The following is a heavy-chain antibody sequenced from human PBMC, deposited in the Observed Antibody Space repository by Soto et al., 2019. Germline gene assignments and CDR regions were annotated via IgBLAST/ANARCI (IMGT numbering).Heavy chain of an antibody. V-gene: IGHV4-39*01. CDR3: ARRYGYYFDY. CDR1: GGSISSSSYY. J-gene: IGHJ4*02. D-gene: IGHD4-17*01. CDR2: IYYSGST. Sequence: SETLSLTCTVSGGSISSSSYYWGWIRQPPGKGLEWIGSIYYSGSTYYKPSLKSRVTISVDTSKNQFSLKLSSVTAADTAVYYCARRYGYYFDYWGQGTLVTVSS.